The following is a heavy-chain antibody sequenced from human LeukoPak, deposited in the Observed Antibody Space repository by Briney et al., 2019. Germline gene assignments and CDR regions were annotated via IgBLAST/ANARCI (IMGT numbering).Heavy chain of an antibody. D-gene: IGHD1-7*01. J-gene: IGHJ6*03. V-gene: IGHV1-69*06. Sequence: ASVKVSFKASGYTFTSYGISWVRQAPGQGLEWMGGIIPIFGTANYAQKFQGRVTITADKSTSTAYMELSSLRSEDTAVYYCASGNWNYGGYMDVWGKGTTVTVSS. CDR3: ASGNWNYGGYMDV. CDR2: IIPIFGTA. CDR1: GYTFTSYG.